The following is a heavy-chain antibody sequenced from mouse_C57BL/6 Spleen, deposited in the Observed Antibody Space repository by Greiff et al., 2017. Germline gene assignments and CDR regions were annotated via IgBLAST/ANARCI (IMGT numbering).Heavy chain of an antibody. Sequence: VQLQQSGPELVKPGASVKISCKASGYAFSSSWMNWVKQRPGKGLEWIGRIYPGDGDTNYNGKFKGKATLTADKSSSTAYMQLSSLTSEDSAVYFCARYGNFYYFDYWGQGTTLTVSS. CDR3: ARYGNFYYFDY. CDR2: IYPGDGDT. D-gene: IGHD2-1*01. V-gene: IGHV1-82*01. J-gene: IGHJ2*01. CDR1: GYAFSSSW.